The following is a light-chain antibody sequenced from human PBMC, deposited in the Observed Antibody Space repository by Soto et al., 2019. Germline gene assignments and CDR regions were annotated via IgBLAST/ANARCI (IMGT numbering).Light chain of an antibody. V-gene: IGKV3-15*01. CDR1: QSLGSD. J-gene: IGKJ1*01. CDR2: GAS. Sequence: EIEMTQYPCSLSPSTGDTATLSCRASQSLGSDLAWYQQKPGQAPRLLIFGASARPTGIPARISGSGSGTEFTLTISSLQPEDFATYPCQQTYNNPQPFGQGTKVDIK. CDR3: QQTYNNPQP.